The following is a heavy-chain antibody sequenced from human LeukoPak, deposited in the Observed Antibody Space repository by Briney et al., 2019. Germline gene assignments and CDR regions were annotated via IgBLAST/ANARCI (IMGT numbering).Heavy chain of an antibody. CDR3: VRELPPVVQYYFDH. J-gene: IGHJ4*02. D-gene: IGHD2-21*01. CDR1: GFSFSSYG. V-gene: IGHV3-33*08. Sequence: TGGSLRLSCAASGFSFSSYGMHWVRQAPGKGLEWVAVIWYDGSNIYYADSVKGRFIISRDNSRNTLYLQMNSLRAEDTAVYYCVRELPPVVQYYFDHWGPGTLVTVSS. CDR2: IWYDGSNI.